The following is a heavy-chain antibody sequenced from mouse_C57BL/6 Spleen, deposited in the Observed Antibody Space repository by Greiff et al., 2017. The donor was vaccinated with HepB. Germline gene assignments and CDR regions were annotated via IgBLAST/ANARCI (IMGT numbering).Heavy chain of an antibody. J-gene: IGHJ2*01. CDR2: ISSGGSYT. D-gene: IGHD2-4*01. CDR1: GFTFSSYG. CDR3: ARLSYDYFDY. Sequence: EVQLVESGGDLVKPGGSLKLSCAASGFTFSSYGMSWVRQTPDKRLEWVATISSGGSYTYYPDSVKGRFTISRDNAKHTLYLQMSSLKSEDTAMYYCARLSYDYFDYWGQGTTLTVSS. V-gene: IGHV5-6*01.